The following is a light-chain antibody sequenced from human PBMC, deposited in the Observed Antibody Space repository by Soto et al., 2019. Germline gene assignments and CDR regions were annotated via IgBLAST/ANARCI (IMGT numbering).Light chain of an antibody. V-gene: IGKV1-33*01. Sequence: DIQMTQSPSSLSASVGDRVTITCQASQDISNYLNWYQQKPGKAPKLLIYDASNLETGVPSRFSGSGSGTDFTFTISSLQPEDIATYYCQQYDNPPPFTFGPGTKVYIK. CDR3: QQYDNPPPFT. J-gene: IGKJ3*01. CDR1: QDISNY. CDR2: DAS.